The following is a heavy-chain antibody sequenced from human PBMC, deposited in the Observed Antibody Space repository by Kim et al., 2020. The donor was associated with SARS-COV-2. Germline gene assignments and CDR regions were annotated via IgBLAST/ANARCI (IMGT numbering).Heavy chain of an antibody. D-gene: IGHD4-17*01. V-gene: IGHV3-74*01. Sequence: GGSLRLSCAASGFTFRSYWMHWVRQAPGKGLVWVSRINYDGSSTSYADSVKGRFTISRDKAKNTLYLQMNSLRVEDTAVYYCARDTPYDYGGNSLGDWGQGTLVTVSS. CDR2: INYDGSST. CDR3: ARDTPYDYGGNSLGD. CDR1: GFTFRSYW. J-gene: IGHJ4*02.